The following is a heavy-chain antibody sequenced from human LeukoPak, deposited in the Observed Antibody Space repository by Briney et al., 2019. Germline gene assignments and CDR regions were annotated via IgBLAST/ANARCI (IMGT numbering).Heavy chain of an antibody. CDR3: ATGAYSTGYSYY. V-gene: IGHV4-34*01. Sequence: PSETLSLTCAVYGGSFSGYYWSWIRQPPGKGLEWTGEINHSGSTNYNPSLKSRVTISVDTSKNQFSLRLSSVTAADTAMYYCATGAYSTGYSYYWGQGTLVTVSS. CDR1: GGSFSGYY. D-gene: IGHD3-22*01. CDR2: INHSGST. J-gene: IGHJ4*02.